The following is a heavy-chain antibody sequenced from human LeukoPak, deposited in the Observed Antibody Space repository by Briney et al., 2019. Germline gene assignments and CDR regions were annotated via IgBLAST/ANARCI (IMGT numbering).Heavy chain of an antibody. Sequence: SETLSLTCAVYGGSFSDYYWSWIRQPPGRGVEWIGEINHRGGTDYNPSLKSRVTISADTSKNQFSLKLSSVTAADTAVYYCASSGYSRFDYWGQGGLVTVSS. CDR3: ASSGYSRFDY. V-gene: IGHV4-34*01. D-gene: IGHD3-22*01. J-gene: IGHJ4*02. CDR1: GGSFSDYY. CDR2: INHRGGT.